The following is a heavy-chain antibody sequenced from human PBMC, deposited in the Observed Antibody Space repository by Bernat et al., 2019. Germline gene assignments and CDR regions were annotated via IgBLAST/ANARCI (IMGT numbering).Heavy chain of an antibody. CDR3: ARGVVAATLDY. CDR2: ISYDGSNK. Sequence: QVQLVESGGGVVQPGRSLRLSGAASGFTFSSYAMHWVRQAPGKGLEWVAVISYDGSNKYYAASVKGRFTISRDNSKNTLYLQMNSLRAEDTAVYYCARGVVAATLDYWGQGTLVTVSS. J-gene: IGHJ4*02. CDR1: GFTFSSYA. D-gene: IGHD2-15*01. V-gene: IGHV3-30-3*01.